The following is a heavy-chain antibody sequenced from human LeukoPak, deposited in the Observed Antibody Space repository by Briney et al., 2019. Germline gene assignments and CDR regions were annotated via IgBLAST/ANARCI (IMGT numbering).Heavy chain of an antibody. V-gene: IGHV1-8*01. D-gene: IGHD2-8*01. CDR3: AREGYCTNGVCYTNYYYYMDV. J-gene: IGHJ6*03. Sequence: ASVTVSCKASGYTFTSYDINWVRQATGQGPEWMGWMNPNSGNTGYAQKFQGRVPITRNTSISTAYMELSSLRSEDTAVYYCAREGYCTNGVCYTNYYYYMDVWGKGTTVTVSS. CDR2: MNPNSGNT. CDR1: GYTFTSYD.